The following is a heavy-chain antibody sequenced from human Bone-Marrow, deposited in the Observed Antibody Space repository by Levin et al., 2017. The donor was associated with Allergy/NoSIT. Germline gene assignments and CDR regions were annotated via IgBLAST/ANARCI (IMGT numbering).Heavy chain of an antibody. CDR1: GFTFSSYA. D-gene: IGHD5-18*01. Sequence: GESLKISCVASGFTFSSYAMSWVRQAPGKGLEWVSAISGSGGSTYYADSVKGRFTISRDNSKNTLYLQMNSLRAEDTAVYSCAKDRKLLTAMVTWFAYWGQGTLVTVSS. V-gene: IGHV3-23*01. CDR2: ISGSGGST. J-gene: IGHJ4*02. CDR3: AKDRKLLTAMVTWFAY.